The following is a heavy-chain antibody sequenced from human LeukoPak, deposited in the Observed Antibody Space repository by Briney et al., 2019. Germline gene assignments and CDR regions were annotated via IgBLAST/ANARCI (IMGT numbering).Heavy chain of an antibody. Sequence: SETLSLTRAVYGGSFSGYYWSWIRQPPGKGLEWIGEINHSGSTNYNPSLKSRVTISVDPSKNQFSLKLSSVTAADTAVYYCARDEEDSSGYYPADYWGQGTLVTVSS. CDR1: GGSFSGYY. V-gene: IGHV4-34*01. D-gene: IGHD3-22*01. CDR3: ARDEEDSSGYYPADY. J-gene: IGHJ4*02. CDR2: INHSGST.